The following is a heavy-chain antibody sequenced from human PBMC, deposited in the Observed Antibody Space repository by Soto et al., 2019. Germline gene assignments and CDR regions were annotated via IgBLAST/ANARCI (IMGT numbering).Heavy chain of an antibody. D-gene: IGHD3-16*01. V-gene: IGHV1-69*10. J-gene: IGHJ5*02. CDR3: ARMATFGSLNWFDP. CDR1: GGTFSSYA. CDR2: MIPGIGNA. Sequence: SVKVSCKASGGTFSSYAISWVRQAPGQGLEWMGGMIPGIGNAKYAQKFQGRVTMTRDISTATAYMELSSLRSDDTATYYCARMATFGSLNWFDPWGQGTLVTVSS.